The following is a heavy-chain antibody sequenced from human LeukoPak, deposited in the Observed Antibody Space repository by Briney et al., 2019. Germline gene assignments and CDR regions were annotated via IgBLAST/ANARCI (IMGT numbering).Heavy chain of an antibody. Sequence: GASVKVSCKASGYSFTSHYMHWVRQAPGQGLEWMGLINPSGSSTLYAQKFQGRVTMTRDMSTTTDYMELSSLRSEDTAVYYCARDIYYDSSGPSWGFDYWGQGTLVTVSS. J-gene: IGHJ4*02. CDR2: INPSGSST. D-gene: IGHD3-22*01. CDR3: ARDIYYDSSGPSWGFDY. V-gene: IGHV1-46*01. CDR1: GYSFTSHY.